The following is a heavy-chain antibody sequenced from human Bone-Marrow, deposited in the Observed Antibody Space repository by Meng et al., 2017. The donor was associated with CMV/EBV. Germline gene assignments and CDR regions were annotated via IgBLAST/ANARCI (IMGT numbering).Heavy chain of an antibody. V-gene: IGHV3-23*01. Sequence: GESLKISCAASGFTFSSYAMTWVRQSPVKGLEWVSAISGSGGSTYYADSVKGRFTISRDNAKNSLYLQMNSLRVEDTAVYFCASQSYSNHVYWGQGKLVNVGS. J-gene: IGHJ4*02. D-gene: IGHD4-11*01. CDR1: GFTFSSYA. CDR3: ASQSYSNHVY. CDR2: ISGSGGST.